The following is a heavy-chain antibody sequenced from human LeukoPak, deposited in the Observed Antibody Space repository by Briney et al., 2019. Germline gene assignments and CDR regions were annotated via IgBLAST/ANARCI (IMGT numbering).Heavy chain of an antibody. J-gene: IGHJ4*02. Sequence: GGSLRLSRAASGFTFDDYAMHWVRQAPGKGLEWVSGISWNSGSIGYADSVKGRFTISRDNSKNTLYLQMNSLRAEDTAVYYCAKGADGGSGWYHLDYWGQGTLVTVSS. V-gene: IGHV3-9*01. CDR1: GFTFDDYA. CDR3: AKGADGGSGWYHLDY. CDR2: ISWNSGSI. D-gene: IGHD6-19*01.